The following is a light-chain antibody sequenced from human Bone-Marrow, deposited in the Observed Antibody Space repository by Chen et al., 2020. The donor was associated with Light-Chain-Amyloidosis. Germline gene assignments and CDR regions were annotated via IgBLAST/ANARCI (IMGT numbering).Light chain of an antibody. J-gene: IGLJ1*01. CDR1: SSDVGGYNY. CDR2: DVS. CDR3: SSYTSSSTLYV. Sequence: QSALTQPDSVSGSPGQSITIPCPGTSSDVGGYNYVSWYQQHPGKAPKLMIYDVSNRPSGVSNRFSGSKSGNTASLTISGLQAEDEADYYCSSYTSSSTLYVFGTGTKVTVL. V-gene: IGLV2-14*03.